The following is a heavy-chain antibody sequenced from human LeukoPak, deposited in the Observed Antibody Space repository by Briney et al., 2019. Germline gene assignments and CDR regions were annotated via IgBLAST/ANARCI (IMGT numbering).Heavy chain of an antibody. CDR2: ISNDGTST. V-gene: IGHV3-74*01. CDR1: GVTFSSHS. J-gene: IGHJ5*01. D-gene: IGHD3-10*01. CDR3: ARGWFGPDS. Sequence: PGGSLRLSCAASGVTFSSHSMHWVRQAPGKGLVWFSGISNDGTSTTYADSVKCRFTISRDNAKNTLYLQMHSLRAEDTAVYSCARGWFGPDSCGQGTLVTVSS.